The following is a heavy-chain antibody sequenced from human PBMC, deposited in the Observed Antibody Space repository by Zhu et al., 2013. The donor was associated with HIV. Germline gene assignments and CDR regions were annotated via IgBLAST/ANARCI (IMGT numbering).Heavy chain of an antibody. D-gene: IGHD3-9*01. Sequence: QVQLVQSGAEVKKPGSSVKVSCKASGGTFSSYAISWVRQAPGQGLEWMGGIIPIFGTANYAQKFQGRVTITADESTSTAYMELSSLRSEDTAVYYCAREGYDILTGYPAYWYFDLWGLAPWSLSPQ. CDR3: AREGYDILTGYPAYWYFDL. CDR2: IIPIFGTA. J-gene: IGHJ2*01. CDR1: GGTFSSYA. V-gene: IGHV1-69*01.